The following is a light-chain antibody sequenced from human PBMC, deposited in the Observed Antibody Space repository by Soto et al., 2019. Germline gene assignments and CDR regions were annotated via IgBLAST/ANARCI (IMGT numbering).Light chain of an antibody. V-gene: IGKV3D-20*02. CDR2: GAS. J-gene: IGKJ1*01. CDR3: QQRSNWPT. Sequence: CRAGQSVSSSYLAWYQQKPGQAPRLLIYGASSRATGIPARFSGSGSGTDFTLTISSLEPEDFAVYYCQQRSNWPTFGQGTKVDIK. CDR1: QSVSSSY.